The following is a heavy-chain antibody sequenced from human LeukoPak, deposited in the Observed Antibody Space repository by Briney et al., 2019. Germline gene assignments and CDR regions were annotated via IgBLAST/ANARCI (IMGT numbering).Heavy chain of an antibody. D-gene: IGHD6-19*01. V-gene: IGHV4-4*07. CDR3: ARVKAVAGMDYFDY. Sequence: SETLSLTCTVSGGSISSYYWSWIRQPAGKGLEWVGRIYTSGSTNYNPSLKSRVTMSVDTSKNQFSLKLSSVTAADTAVYYCARVKAVAGMDYFDYWGQGTLVTVSS. CDR1: GGSISSYY. CDR2: IYTSGST. J-gene: IGHJ4*02.